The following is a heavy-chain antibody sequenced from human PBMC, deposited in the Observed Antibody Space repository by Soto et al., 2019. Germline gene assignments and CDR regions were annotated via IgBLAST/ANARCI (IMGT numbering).Heavy chain of an antibody. D-gene: IGHD2-2*01. CDR1: GGTFSSYA. CDR2: IIPIFGTA. J-gene: IGHJ6*02. V-gene: IGHV1-69*12. CDR3: ARHVPAAGYYYGMDV. Sequence: QVQLVQSGAEVKKPGSSVKVSCKASGGTFSSYAISWVRQAPGQGLEWMGGIIPIFGTADYAQKFQGRVTMTADESTSTADMELSSLRSEDTAVYYCARHVPAAGYYYGMDVWGQGTTVTVSS.